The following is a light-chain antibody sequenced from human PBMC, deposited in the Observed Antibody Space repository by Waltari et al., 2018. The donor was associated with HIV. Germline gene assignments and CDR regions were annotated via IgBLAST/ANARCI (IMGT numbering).Light chain of an antibody. Sequence: DIQLTQSPSFLSASVGDRVTITCRASKGISNNLAWYQQKPGQAPTLLIYAASSLPTGVPSRFSGSGSGTEFTLTVRRLQPEDFATYFCQHLNSFPPFTFGPGTTVDVK. V-gene: IGKV1-9*01. CDR1: KGISNN. CDR3: QHLNSFPPFT. CDR2: AAS. J-gene: IGKJ3*01.